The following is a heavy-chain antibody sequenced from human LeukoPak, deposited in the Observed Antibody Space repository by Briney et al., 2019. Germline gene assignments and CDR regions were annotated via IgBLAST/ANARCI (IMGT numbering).Heavy chain of an antibody. CDR1: GFTFSRYA. D-gene: IGHD3-10*01. CDR3: ARDLDSGSLYYYGMDV. J-gene: IGHJ6*04. CDR2: ISYDGTNK. V-gene: IGHV3-30*04. Sequence: PGRSLRLSCAASGFTFSRYAMHWVRQAPGKGLEGVAVISYDGTNKYFADSVKGRFTISRDNSRNTLYLQMNSLRAEDTAVYFCARDLDSGSLYYYGMDVWGKGTTVTVSS.